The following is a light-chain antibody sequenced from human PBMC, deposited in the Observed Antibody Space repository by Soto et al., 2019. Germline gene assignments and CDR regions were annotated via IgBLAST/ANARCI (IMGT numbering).Light chain of an antibody. CDR2: GAS. Sequence: EIVLTQSPGTLSLSPGERATLSCRASQSVSSSYLAWYQQKPGQAPRLLIYGASTRATGIPARFSGTGSGTEFTLTISSLQSEDLALYYCQQYNDWPLTFGQGTKVDIK. J-gene: IGKJ1*01. CDR3: QQYNDWPLT. CDR1: QSVSSSY. V-gene: IGKV3-15*01.